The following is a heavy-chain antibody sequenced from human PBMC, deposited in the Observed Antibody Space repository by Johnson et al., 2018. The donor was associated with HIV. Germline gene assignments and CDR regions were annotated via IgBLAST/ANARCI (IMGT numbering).Heavy chain of an antibody. CDR1: GFTFSSYA. CDR2: ISYDGSNK. Sequence: QVQLVESGGGLVKPGGSLRLSCAASGFTFSSYAMHWVRQAPGKGLEWVAGISYDGSNKYYADSVKGRFTISRDNSKNTLYLQMNSLRAEDTAVYYCAKDKSVMAPDAFDIWGQGTMVTVSS. D-gene: IGHD3-16*01. V-gene: IGHV3-30-3*01. CDR3: AKDKSVMAPDAFDI. J-gene: IGHJ3*02.